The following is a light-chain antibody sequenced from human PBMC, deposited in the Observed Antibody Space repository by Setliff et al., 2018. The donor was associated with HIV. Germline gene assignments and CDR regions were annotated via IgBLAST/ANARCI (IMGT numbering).Light chain of an antibody. CDR3: AVWDDTLSGRL. V-gene: IGLV1-47*01. CDR2: RNN. Sequence: QSALTQPPSASGTPGQRVSTSCSGNNSNIGGDYVYWYQHLPGTAPKLLVYRNNQRPSGVPDRFSGSKSGTSASLAISGLRSEDEADYYCAVWDDTLSGRLFGGGTKVTVL. CDR1: NSNIGGDY. J-gene: IGLJ3*02.